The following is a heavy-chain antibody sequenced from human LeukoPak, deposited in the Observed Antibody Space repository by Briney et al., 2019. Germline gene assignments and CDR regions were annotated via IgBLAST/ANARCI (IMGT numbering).Heavy chain of an antibody. CDR3: AKTGEVATFGYYYYGMDV. CDR2: ISGSGGST. V-gene: IGHV3-23*01. J-gene: IGHJ6*02. D-gene: IGHD5-12*01. CDR1: GFTFSSYA. Sequence: GGSLRLSCAASGFTFSSYAMSWVRQAPGKGLEWVSAISGSGGSTYYADSVKGRFTISRDNSKNTLYLQMNSLRAEDTAVYYCAKTGEVATFGYYYYGMDVWGQGTTVTVS.